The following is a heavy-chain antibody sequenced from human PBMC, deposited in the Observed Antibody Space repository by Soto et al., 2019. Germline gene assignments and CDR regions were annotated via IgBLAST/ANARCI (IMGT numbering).Heavy chain of an antibody. V-gene: IGHV1-8*01. CDR2: MNPNSGNT. CDR1: GYTFTSYD. J-gene: IGHJ5*02. D-gene: IGHD5-18*01. CDR3: ARVYPSDKRYGYVGKNWFDP. Sequence: ASVKVSCKASGYTFTSYDINWVRQATGQGLEWMGWMNPNSGNTAYAQKFLGRVTMTRNTSISTAYMELSSLRPEDTAVYYCARVYPSDKRYGYVGKNWFDPWGQGTLVTVS.